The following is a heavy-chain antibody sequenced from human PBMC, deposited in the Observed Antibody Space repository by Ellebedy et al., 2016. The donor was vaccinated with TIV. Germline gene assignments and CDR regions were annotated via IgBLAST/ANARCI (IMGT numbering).Heavy chain of an antibody. Sequence: HTGGSLRLSCAASGFTFSNYWMHWVRQAPGKGLVWVSRINRDGSTTAYADSVEGRFTVSRDNAKNTLNLQINSLRAEDTAVYYCAREGGEYSYWGDYWGQGTLVTVSS. V-gene: IGHV3-74*01. J-gene: IGHJ4*02. CDR2: INRDGSTT. CDR3: AREGGEYSYWGDY. D-gene: IGHD5-18*01. CDR1: GFTFSNYW.